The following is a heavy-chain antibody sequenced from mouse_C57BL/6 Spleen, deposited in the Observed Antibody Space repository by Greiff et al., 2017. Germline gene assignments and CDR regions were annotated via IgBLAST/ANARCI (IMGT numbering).Heavy chain of an antibody. CDR1: GYTFTSYW. Sequence: QVQLQPPGAELVKPGASVKLSCKASGYTFTSYWMQWVKQRPGQGLEWIGAIDPSDSDTNSNHKFKGKATLTVDTSSSTAYMQLSSLTSEDAAVYYCSIRLCYARDYWGQGTSVTVSS. V-gene: IGHV1-50*01. J-gene: IGHJ4*01. CDR3: SIRLCYARDY. CDR2: IDPSDSDT.